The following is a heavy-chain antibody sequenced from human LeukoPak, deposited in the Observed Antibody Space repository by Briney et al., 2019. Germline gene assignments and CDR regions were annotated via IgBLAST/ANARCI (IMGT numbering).Heavy chain of an antibody. D-gene: IGHD2-2*01. Sequence: SETLSLTCTVSGGSISSHYWSWIRQPPGKGLEWIGYIYYSGSTNYNPSLKSRVTISVDTSKNQFSLKLSSVTAADTAVYYCVRERCSSTSCFGYMDVWGKGTTVTVSS. CDR3: VRERCSSTSCFGYMDV. V-gene: IGHV4-59*11. CDR2: IYYSGST. CDR1: GGSISSHY. J-gene: IGHJ6*03.